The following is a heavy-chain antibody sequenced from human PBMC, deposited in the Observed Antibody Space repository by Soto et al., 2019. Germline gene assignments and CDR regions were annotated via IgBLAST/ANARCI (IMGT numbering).Heavy chain of an antibody. CDR1: GGSFSGYY. V-gene: IGHV4-34*01. D-gene: IGHD4-17*01. Sequence: SETLSLTCAVYGGSFSGYYWSWIRQPPGKGLEWIGEINHSGSTNYNPSLKSRVTISVDTSKNQFSLKLSSVTAADTAVYYCASGATVTTKDYYYYYYMDVWGKGTTVTVSS. CDR2: INHSGST. J-gene: IGHJ6*03. CDR3: ASGATVTTKDYYYYYYMDV.